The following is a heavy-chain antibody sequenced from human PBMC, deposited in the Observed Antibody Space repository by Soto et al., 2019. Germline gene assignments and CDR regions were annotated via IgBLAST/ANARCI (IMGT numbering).Heavy chain of an antibody. Sequence: ASVKVSCKASGYTFTGHYIHWVRQAPEQGPEWMGEIGPESGAARYAQRFQGRVTMTMDMSITTVYMELNNLSPDDTAVYYCGRGRSGQIVVFYWGQGTPVTVSS. CDR2: IGPESGAA. CDR3: GRGRSGQIVVFY. V-gene: IGHV1-2*02. CDR1: GYTFTGHY. D-gene: IGHD1-26*01. J-gene: IGHJ4*02.